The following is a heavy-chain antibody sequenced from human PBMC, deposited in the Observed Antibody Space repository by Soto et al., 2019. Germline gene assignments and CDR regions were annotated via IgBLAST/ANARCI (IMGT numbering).Heavy chain of an antibody. CDR3: ASSSGDMDNYGLDV. D-gene: IGHD2-15*01. CDR1: GFTFSSFA. V-gene: IGHV3-23*01. J-gene: IGHJ6*02. CDR2: ISGSGATI. Sequence: QPGGSLRLSCAVSGFTFSSFAMTWVRQAPGKGLEWVSVISGSGATIYYADSVKGRFTISRDNSKNTLLLQMHSLRADDTAVYYCASSSGDMDNYGLDVWGQGTTVTVSS.